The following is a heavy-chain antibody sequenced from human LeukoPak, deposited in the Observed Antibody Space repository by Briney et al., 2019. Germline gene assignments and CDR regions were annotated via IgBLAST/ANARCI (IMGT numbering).Heavy chain of an antibody. V-gene: IGHV1-8*01. J-gene: IGHJ4*02. D-gene: IGHD5-24*01. Sequence: ASVKVSCKASGYTFTSYDINWVRQATGQGLEWMGWMNPNSGNTGYAQKFQDRVTITRNTSITTAYMELSSLRSEDTAVYYCARDGYNYGYFDYWGQGTLVTVSS. CDR2: MNPNSGNT. CDR1: GYTFTSYD. CDR3: ARDGYNYGYFDY.